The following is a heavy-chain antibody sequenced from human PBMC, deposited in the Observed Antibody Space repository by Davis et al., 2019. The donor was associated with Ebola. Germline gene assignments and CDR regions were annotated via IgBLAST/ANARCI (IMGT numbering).Heavy chain of an antibody. CDR3: ARAPNSGSFSDY. D-gene: IGHD1-26*01. V-gene: IGHV3-48*04. J-gene: IGHJ4*02. CDR1: GFTFSSYS. Sequence: GESLKISCAASGFTFSSYSMNWVRQAPGKGLEWVSYISGGSTTIYFADSVKGRFTVSRDNAKNTLYLQMDSLRAEDTAIYYCARAPNSGSFSDYWGQGTLVTVSS. CDR2: ISGGSTTI.